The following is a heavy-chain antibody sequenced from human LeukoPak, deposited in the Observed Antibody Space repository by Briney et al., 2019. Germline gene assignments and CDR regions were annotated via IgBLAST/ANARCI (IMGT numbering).Heavy chain of an antibody. CDR2: ISYDGSNR. CDR3: ARESYWGSSAKGLDY. CDR1: ALTFSSFA. Sequence: PGGSLRLSCAASALTFSSFAMHWVRQAPGKGLEWVAVISYDGSNRYYTDSVKGRFTLSRDNSMNTLYLQMNSLRPEDTPVYYCARESYWGSSAKGLDYWGQGTLVTVSS. J-gene: IGHJ4*02. V-gene: IGHV3-30*03. D-gene: IGHD7-27*01.